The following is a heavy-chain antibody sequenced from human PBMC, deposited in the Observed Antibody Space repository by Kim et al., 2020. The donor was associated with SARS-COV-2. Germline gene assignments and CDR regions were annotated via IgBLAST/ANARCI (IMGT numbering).Heavy chain of an antibody. CDR3: AKDTVVVVIAGGWFYP. Sequence: GGSLRLSCAASGFTFSSYAMSWVRQAPGKGLEWVSAISGSGGSTYYADSVKGRFTISRDNSKNTLYLQMNSLRAEDTAVYYCAKDTVVVVIAGGWFYPWGQGALVTLSS. J-gene: IGHJ5*02. D-gene: IGHD2-21*01. V-gene: IGHV3-23*01. CDR2: ISGSGGST. CDR1: GFTFSSYA.